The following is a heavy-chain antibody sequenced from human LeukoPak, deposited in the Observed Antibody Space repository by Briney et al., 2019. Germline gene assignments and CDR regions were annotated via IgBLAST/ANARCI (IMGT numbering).Heavy chain of an antibody. CDR1: GGTFSSYA. Sequence: SVKVSCKASGGTFSSYAISWVRRAPGQGLEWMGRIIPILGIANYAQKFQGRVTITADKSTSTAYMELSSLRSEDTAVYYCAKDSFYCSGSSCYSARYPTMGDYWGQGTLVTVSS. D-gene: IGHD2-15*01. CDR2: IIPILGIA. CDR3: AKDSFYCSGSSCYSARYPTMGDY. J-gene: IGHJ4*02. V-gene: IGHV1-69*04.